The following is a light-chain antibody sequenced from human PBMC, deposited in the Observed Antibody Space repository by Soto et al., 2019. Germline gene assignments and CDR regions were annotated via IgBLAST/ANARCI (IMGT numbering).Light chain of an antibody. CDR3: HQYGSSPPVT. Sequence: EIVLTQSPGTLSLSPGERATLSCRASQSVSSYLAWYQQKPGQAPRLLIYGASSRATGIPDRFSGRGSGTDFTLTISRLEPEDFAVYYCHQYGSSPPVTFGGGTKVEIK. CDR1: QSVSSY. J-gene: IGKJ4*01. CDR2: GAS. V-gene: IGKV3-20*01.